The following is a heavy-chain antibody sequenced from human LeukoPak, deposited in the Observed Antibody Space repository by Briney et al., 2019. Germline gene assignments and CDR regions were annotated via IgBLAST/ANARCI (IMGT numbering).Heavy chain of an antibody. V-gene: IGHV4-61*02. Sequence: SETLSFTCTVSGGSISSGGYFWSWIRQPAGKGPEWIGRINTSGSTNYNPFLKSRATISVDTSKNQFSLKLSSVTAADTAVYYCARDHYDSRGYYSGYMDVWGKGTTVTISS. J-gene: IGHJ6*03. CDR3: ARDHYDSRGYYSGYMDV. CDR1: GGSISSGGYF. D-gene: IGHD3-22*01. CDR2: INTSGST.